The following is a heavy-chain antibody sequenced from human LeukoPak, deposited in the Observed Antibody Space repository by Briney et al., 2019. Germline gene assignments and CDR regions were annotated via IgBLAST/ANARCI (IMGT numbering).Heavy chain of an antibody. CDR3: AKAYYDSSGYSYYFDY. J-gene: IGHJ4*02. D-gene: IGHD3-22*01. CDR1: GFPFSAYS. V-gene: IGHV3-21*01. Sequence: GGSLGLSCAASGFPFSAYSMNWVRRAPGKGLEWVSSISGSSAYVYYADSVKGRFTVSRDNAKNSLYLQMSSLRAEDTAVYYCAKAYYDSSGYSYYFDYWGQGTPVTVSS. CDR2: ISGSSAYV.